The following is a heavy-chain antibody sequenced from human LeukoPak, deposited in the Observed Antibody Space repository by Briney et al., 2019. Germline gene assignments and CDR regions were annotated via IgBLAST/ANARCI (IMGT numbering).Heavy chain of an antibody. D-gene: IGHD3-10*01. J-gene: IGHJ4*02. CDR2: ISPNNGDT. CDR1: GYTFSDSY. CDR3: VRSPIGASAY. Sequence: ASVKVSCKPSGYTFSDSYIHWVRQAPGVGLQWMGWISPNNGDTNYAEDFQGRVTMTSDTSIRTAYMELARLTLNDTAVYYCVRSPIGASAYWGRGTLVTVSS. V-gene: IGHV1-2*02.